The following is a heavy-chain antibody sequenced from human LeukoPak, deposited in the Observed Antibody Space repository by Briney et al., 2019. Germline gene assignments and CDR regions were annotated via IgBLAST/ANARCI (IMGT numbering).Heavy chain of an antibody. CDR3: ARGPFIVVVPAATGTDY. D-gene: IGHD2-2*01. CDR1: GYTFTGYY. V-gene: IGHV1-2*02. J-gene: IGHJ4*02. CDR2: INPNSGGT. Sequence: ASVKVSCKASGYTFTGYYMHWVRQAPGQGLEWMGWINPNSGGTNYAQKFQGRVTMTRDTSISTAYMELSRLRSDDTAVYYCARGPFIVVVPAATGTDYWGQGTLVTVSS.